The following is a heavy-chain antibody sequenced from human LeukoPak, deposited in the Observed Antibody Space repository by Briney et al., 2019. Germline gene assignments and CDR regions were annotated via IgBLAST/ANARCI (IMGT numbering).Heavy chain of an antibody. CDR1: GFTFSSFW. Sequence: PGGSLRLSCSASGFTFSSFWMSWVRQAPGKGLEWVGKIKQDGSEKYYVDSVKGRFTISRDNAKNSLYLQMNSLRAEDTAVYYCARDSPGITIFGVVTPNGGQGTLVTVSS. CDR3: ARDSPGITIFGVVTPN. V-gene: IGHV3-7*05. CDR2: IKQDGSEK. J-gene: IGHJ4*02. D-gene: IGHD3-3*01.